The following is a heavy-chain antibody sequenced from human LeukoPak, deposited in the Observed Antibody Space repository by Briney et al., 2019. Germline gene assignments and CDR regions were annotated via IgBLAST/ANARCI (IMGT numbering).Heavy chain of an antibody. J-gene: IGHJ4*02. CDR3: ARDMWGTFDY. D-gene: IGHD7-27*01. Sequence: GGSLRLSCAASGFTFSVFWMHWVRQAPRTGPVWISRISPDGSTTNYADSVRGRFTISRDNAKNTLYLQINSLRAEATAVYYCARDMWGTFDYWGQGTPVTVSS. V-gene: IGHV3-74*01. CDR2: ISPDGSTT. CDR1: GFTFSVFW.